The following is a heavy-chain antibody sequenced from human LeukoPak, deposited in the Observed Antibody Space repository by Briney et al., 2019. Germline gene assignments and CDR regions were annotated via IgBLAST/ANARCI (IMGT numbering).Heavy chain of an antibody. D-gene: IGHD6-13*01. Sequence: SQTLSLTCAISGDSVSSNSAAWHWIRQSPSRGLEWLGRTYYRSKWYNDYAVSVKSRITINPDTSKNQFSLQLNSVTPEDTAVYYCAREFAAAAGSFYYYYMDVWGKGTTVTISS. V-gene: IGHV6-1*01. CDR1: GDSVSSNSAA. CDR3: AREFAAAAGSFYYYYMDV. CDR2: TYYRSKWYN. J-gene: IGHJ6*03.